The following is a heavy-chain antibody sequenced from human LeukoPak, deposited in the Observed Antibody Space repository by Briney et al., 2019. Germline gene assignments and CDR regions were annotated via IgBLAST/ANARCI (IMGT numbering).Heavy chain of an antibody. D-gene: IGHD2-2*01. Sequence: GGSLRLSCAASGFTFSSYSMNWVRQAPGKGLEWVSSISSSSSYIYYADSVKGRFTISRDNAKNSLYLQMNSLRAEDTAVYYCARARGEYQLLPFDYWGQGTLVTVSS. CDR2: ISSSSSYI. J-gene: IGHJ4*02. CDR3: ARARGEYQLLPFDY. V-gene: IGHV3-21*01. CDR1: GFTFSSYS.